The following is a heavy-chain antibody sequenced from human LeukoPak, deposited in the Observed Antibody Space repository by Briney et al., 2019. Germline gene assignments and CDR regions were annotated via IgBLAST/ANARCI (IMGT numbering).Heavy chain of an antibody. V-gene: IGHV3-21*06. CDR2: ISISSNYI. CDR3: ARGRATLF. Sequence: GGSLRLSCAASGFTFSRYSMNWVRQAPGKGLEWVSSISISSNYIYYTDSVKGRFTISRDNAKNSLYLQMNSLRAENTAVFYCARGRATLFWGQGTLVTVSS. D-gene: IGHD5-24*01. J-gene: IGHJ4*02. CDR1: GFTFSRYS.